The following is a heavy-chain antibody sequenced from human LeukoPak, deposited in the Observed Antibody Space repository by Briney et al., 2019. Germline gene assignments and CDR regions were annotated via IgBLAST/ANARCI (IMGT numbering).Heavy chain of an antibody. J-gene: IGHJ4*02. D-gene: IGHD5-12*01. Sequence: GGSLRLSRAASGFPFSDYYMSWIRQAPGEGLEWVSHISGSANTIYTADSVKGRFTISRDNAKNSLFLQMNSLGAEDTAVYYCARGRDQVWLPTFDYWGQGTLVTVSS. CDR1: GFPFSDYY. CDR2: ISGSANTI. CDR3: ARGRDQVWLPTFDY. V-gene: IGHV3-11*01.